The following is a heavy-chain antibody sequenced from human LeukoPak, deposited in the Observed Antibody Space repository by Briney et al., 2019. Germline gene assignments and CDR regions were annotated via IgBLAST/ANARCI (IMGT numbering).Heavy chain of an antibody. V-gene: IGHV6-1*01. D-gene: IGHD3-22*01. CDR3: ARDFTVIPLVAAFDI. CDR1: GDSVSSNSAA. Sequence: KLSQTLSLTCAISGDSVSSNSAAWNWIRQSPSRGLEWLGRTYYRSKWYYDYAVSVKSRVTVNPDTSKNQFSLHPNSVTPEDTAVYYCARDFTVIPLVAAFDIWGQGTMVTVSS. CDR2: TYYRSKWYY. J-gene: IGHJ3*02.